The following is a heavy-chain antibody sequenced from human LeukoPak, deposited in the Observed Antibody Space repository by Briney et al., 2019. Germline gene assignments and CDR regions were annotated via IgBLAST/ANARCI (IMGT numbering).Heavy chain of an antibody. CDR2: ISGSGGGT. D-gene: IGHD1-26*01. CDR1: GFTFSSYA. V-gene: IGHV3-23*01. J-gene: IGHJ4*02. CDR3: AKAGGSYEPTYYFDY. Sequence: GGSLRLSCAASGFTFSSYAMSWVRQAPGKGLEWVSAISGSGGGTYYADSVKGRFTISRDNSKNTLYLQMNSLRAEDTAVYYCAKAGGSYEPTYYFDYWGQGTLVTVSS.